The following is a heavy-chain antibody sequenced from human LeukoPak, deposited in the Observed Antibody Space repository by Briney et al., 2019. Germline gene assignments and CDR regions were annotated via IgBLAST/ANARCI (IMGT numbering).Heavy chain of an antibody. D-gene: IGHD1-26*01. CDR2: IYYSGST. CDR1: GGSISSYY. V-gene: IGHV4-59*08. CDR3: VSYSGSSYWYFDL. Sequence: PSETLSLTCTVSGGSISSYYWSWIRQPPGKGLEWIGYIYYSGSTNYNPSLKSRVTISVDTSKNQFSLKLSSVTAADTAVYYCVSYSGSSYWYFDLWGRGTLVTVSS. J-gene: IGHJ2*01.